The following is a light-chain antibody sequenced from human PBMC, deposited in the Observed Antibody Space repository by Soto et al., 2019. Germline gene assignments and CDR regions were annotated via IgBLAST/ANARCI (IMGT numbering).Light chain of an antibody. CDR3: CSYAGSSTSLV. J-gene: IGLJ1*01. CDR2: EVS. V-gene: IGLV2-23*02. CDR1: SSDDGSYNL. Sequence: QSALTQPASVSGSPGQSITISCTGTSSDDGSYNLVSWYQQHPGKAPKLMIYEVSKRPSGVSNRFSGSKSGNTASLTISGLQAEDEADYYCCSYAGSSTSLVFGTGTKLTVL.